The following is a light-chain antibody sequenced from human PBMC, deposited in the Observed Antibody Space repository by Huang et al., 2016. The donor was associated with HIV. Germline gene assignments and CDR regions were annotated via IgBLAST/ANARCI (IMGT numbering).Light chain of an antibody. J-gene: IGKJ2*01. CDR3: QQCNNWPYT. CDR1: QSLSNN. CDR2: STS. Sequence: EILMTQSPATLSVSPGERATLFCRASQSLSNNLAWYQQKPGQPPRLLIDSTSTRATDVPARFSGSGSGTEFTLTISSLQSEDFALYYCQQCNNWPYTFGQGTKLEIK. V-gene: IGKV3-15*01.